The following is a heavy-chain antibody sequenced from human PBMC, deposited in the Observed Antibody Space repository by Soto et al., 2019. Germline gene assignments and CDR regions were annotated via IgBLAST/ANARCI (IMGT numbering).Heavy chain of an antibody. V-gene: IGHV1-69*13. J-gene: IGHJ6*02. CDR2: IIPIFGTA. CDR3: ARTLGYYYGMDV. CDR1: GGTFGGYG. Sequence: SVKVSCKASGGTFGGYGLSWMRQAPGQGLEWMGGIIPIFGTANYAQKFQGRVTITADESTSTAYMELSSLRSEDTAVYYCARTLGYYYGMDVWGQGTTVTVSS.